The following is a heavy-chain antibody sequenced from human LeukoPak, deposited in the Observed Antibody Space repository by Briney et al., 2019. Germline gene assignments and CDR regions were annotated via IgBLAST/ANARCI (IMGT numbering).Heavy chain of an antibody. CDR2: ISGSGGST. J-gene: IGHJ4*02. CDR3: AKDPRRQLLDYFDY. CDR1: GFTFSSYA. Sequence: PGGSLRLSCAASGFTFSSYAMSWVRQAPGKGLEWVSAISGSGGSTYYADSVKGRFTISRDNSNNTLYLQMNSPRAEDTAVYYCAKDPRRQLLDYFDYWGREHWSPSPQ. D-gene: IGHD2-2*01. V-gene: IGHV3-23*01.